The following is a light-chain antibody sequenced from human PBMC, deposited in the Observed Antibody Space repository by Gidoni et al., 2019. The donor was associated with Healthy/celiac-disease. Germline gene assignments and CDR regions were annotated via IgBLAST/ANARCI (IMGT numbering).Light chain of an antibody. CDR3: QQSYSTPSWT. CDR2: AAS. Sequence: DIQMTQSPSSLSASVGDRVTITRRASQSISSYLNWYQQKPGKAPKLLIYAASSLQSGVPSMFSGSGSVTDFTLTISSLQPEDFATYYCQQSYSTPSWTFGQGTKVEIK. CDR1: QSISSY. V-gene: IGKV1-39*01. J-gene: IGKJ1*01.